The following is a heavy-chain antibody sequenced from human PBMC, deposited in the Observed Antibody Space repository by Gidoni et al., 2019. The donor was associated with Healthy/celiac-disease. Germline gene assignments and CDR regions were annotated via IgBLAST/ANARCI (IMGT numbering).Heavy chain of an antibody. Sequence: QVQLVQSGAEVRKPGASVRVSCMASGHTFISYYMHWVRQAPGQGLEWMGIINPSGGSTRYAQKFQGRVTMTRDTSTSTVYMELSSLRSEDTAVYYCARRMATTPESAFDIWGQGTMVTVSS. J-gene: IGHJ3*02. CDR2: INPSGGST. CDR1: GHTFISYY. V-gene: IGHV1-46*01. D-gene: IGHD1-1*01. CDR3: ARRMATTPESAFDI.